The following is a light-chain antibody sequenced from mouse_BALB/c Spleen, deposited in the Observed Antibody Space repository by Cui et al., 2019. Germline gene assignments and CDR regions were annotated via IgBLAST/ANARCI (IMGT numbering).Light chain of an antibody. V-gene: IGKV14-111*01. CDR3: LQYDEFTRT. J-gene: IGKJ1*01. CDR2: RAN. CDR1: QDINSY. Sequence: DIKMTQSPSSMYASLGERVTITCKASQDINSYLSWFQQKPGKSPKTLIYRANRLVDGVPSRFSGSGSGQDYSLTISSLEYEDMGIYYCLQYDEFTRTFGGGTKLEIK.